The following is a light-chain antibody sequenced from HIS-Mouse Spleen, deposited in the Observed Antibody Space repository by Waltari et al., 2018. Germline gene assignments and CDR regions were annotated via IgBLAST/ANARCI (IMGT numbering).Light chain of an antibody. CDR1: QSVSSY. J-gene: IGKJ1*01. CDR2: DAS. Sequence: EIVLTQSPATLSLSPGERATLSRRASQSVSSYLAWYQQKPGQAPRLLIYDASNRATGIPARFSGSGSGTDFTLTISSLEPEDFAVYYCQQRSNWSWTFGQGTTV. CDR3: QQRSNWSWT. V-gene: IGKV3-11*01.